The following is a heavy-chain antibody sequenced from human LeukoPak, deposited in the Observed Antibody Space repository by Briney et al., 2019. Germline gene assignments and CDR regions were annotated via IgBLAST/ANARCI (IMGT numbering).Heavy chain of an antibody. V-gene: IGHV4-59*01. J-gene: IGHJ4*02. Sequence: PSETLSLTCTVSGGSISSYYWSWIRQPAGKGLEWIGYIYYSGSTNYNPSLKSRVTISVDTSKNQFSLKLSSVTAADTAVYYCARATKWELLYFDYWGQGTLVTVSS. CDR3: ARATKWELLYFDY. CDR2: IYYSGST. D-gene: IGHD1-26*01. CDR1: GGSISSYY.